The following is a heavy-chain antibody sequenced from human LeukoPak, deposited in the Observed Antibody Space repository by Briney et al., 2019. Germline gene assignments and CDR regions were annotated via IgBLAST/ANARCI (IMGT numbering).Heavy chain of an antibody. CDR3: ARLGGWNYVWFDP. CDR1: GGSISSYY. D-gene: IGHD1-7*01. Sequence: SETLSLTCTVSGGSISSYYWSWIRQPPGKGLEWIGYIYTSGSTNYNPSLKSRVTISVDTSKNQFSLKLSPVTAADTAVYYCARLGGWNYVWFDPWGQGTLVTVSS. V-gene: IGHV4-4*09. J-gene: IGHJ5*02. CDR2: IYTSGST.